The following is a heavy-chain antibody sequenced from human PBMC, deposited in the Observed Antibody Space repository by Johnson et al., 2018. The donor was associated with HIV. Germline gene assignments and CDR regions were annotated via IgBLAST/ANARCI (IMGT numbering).Heavy chain of an antibody. Sequence: VQLVESGGGLVQPGGSLRLSCAASGFTVSSNYMSWVRQAPGKGLEWVSFIYDGGTTYYADSVKGRFTISRDNSKNTLYLQMNSLRAEDTAVYYCARMTTTVSHHDAFDIWGQGTMVTVSS. D-gene: IGHD4-17*01. CDR1: GFTVSSNY. V-gene: IGHV3-66*01. CDR2: IYDGGTT. J-gene: IGHJ3*02. CDR3: ARMTTTVSHHDAFDI.